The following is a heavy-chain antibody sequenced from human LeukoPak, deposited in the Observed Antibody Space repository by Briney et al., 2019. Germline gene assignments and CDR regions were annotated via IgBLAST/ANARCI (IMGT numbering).Heavy chain of an antibody. CDR1: GGSISSYY. D-gene: IGHD2-15*01. Sequence: SETLSLTCTVSGGSISSYYWSWIRQPPGKGLEWIGYIYYSGSTNYNPSLKSRVTISVDTSKNQFSLKLSSVTAADTAVYYCARGNCSGGSCYSDYWGQGTPVTVSS. V-gene: IGHV4-59*01. J-gene: IGHJ4*02. CDR3: ARGNCSGGSCYSDY. CDR2: IYYSGST.